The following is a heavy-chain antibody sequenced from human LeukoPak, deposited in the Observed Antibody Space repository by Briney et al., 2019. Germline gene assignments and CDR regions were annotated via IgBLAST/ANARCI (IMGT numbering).Heavy chain of an antibody. D-gene: IGHD3-3*01. CDR2: INPNSGGT. CDR1: GYTFTGYY. CDR3: ARGLLEWLTVNWFDP. Sequence: GASVKVSCKASGYTFTGYYMHWVRQAPGQGLEWMGWINPNSGGTNYAQKFQGRVTMTRDTSISTAYMELSRLRSDDTAVYYCARGLLEWLTVNWFDPWGQGTLVTVSS. V-gene: IGHV1-2*02. J-gene: IGHJ5*02.